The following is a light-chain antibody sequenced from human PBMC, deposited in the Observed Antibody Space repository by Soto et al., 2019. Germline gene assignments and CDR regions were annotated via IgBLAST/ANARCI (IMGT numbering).Light chain of an antibody. CDR2: AAS. CDR1: QSISSY. V-gene: IGKV1-39*01. Sequence: DIQMTQSPSSLSASVGDRVTITCRARQSISSYLNWYQQKPGKAPKILIYAASSLQSGVPSRFSGSGSGTDFTLTISSLQPEDFATYYCQQSYSTLRTFGQGTKVEIK. J-gene: IGKJ1*01. CDR3: QQSYSTLRT.